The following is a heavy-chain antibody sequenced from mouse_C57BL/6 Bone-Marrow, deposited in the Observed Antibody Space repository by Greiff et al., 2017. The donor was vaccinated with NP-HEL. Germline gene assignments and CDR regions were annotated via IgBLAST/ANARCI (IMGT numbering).Heavy chain of an antibody. CDR3: ARRRGGYDGRDYFDY. J-gene: IGHJ2*01. Sequence: VQLKQSGPELVKPGDSVKISCKASGYSFTGYFMNWVMQSHGKSLEWIGRINPYNGDTFYNQKFKGKATLTVDKSSSTAHMELRILTSEDSAVYYCARRRGGYDGRDYFDYWGQGTTLTVSS. V-gene: IGHV1-20*01. D-gene: IGHD3-1*01. CDR1: GYSFTGYF. CDR2: INPYNGDT.